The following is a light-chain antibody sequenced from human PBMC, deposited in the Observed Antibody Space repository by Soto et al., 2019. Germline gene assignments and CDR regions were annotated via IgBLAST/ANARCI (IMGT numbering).Light chain of an antibody. CDR1: QSIALS. J-gene: IGKJ5*01. Sequence: DIQMTQSPSSLSASVGDTVTMTCRASQSIALSVNWYQQKPGKAPKILIYVAFTLESGVPSRFSGSGSGTEFTLTIRSLQPEDFATYYCQQSFRSPITFGQGTRLE. V-gene: IGKV1-39*01. CDR3: QQSFRSPIT. CDR2: VAF.